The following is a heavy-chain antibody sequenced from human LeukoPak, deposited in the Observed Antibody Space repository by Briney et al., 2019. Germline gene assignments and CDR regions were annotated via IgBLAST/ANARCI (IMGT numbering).Heavy chain of an antibody. V-gene: IGHV1-18*01. J-gene: IGHJ4*02. D-gene: IGHD3-10*01. CDR1: GYAFTSYG. CDR3: ARVNPKLLWTTEGSLDY. CDR2: ISAYNGNT. Sequence: GASVKVSCKASGYAFTSYGISWVRQAPGQGLEWMGWISAYNGNTNYAQKLQGRVTMTTDTSTSTAYMELRSLRSDDTAVYYCARVNPKLLWTTEGSLDYWGQGTLVTVSS.